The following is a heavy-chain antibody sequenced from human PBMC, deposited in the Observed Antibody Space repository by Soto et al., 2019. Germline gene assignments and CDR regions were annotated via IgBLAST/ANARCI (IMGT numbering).Heavy chain of an antibody. J-gene: IGHJ4*02. CDR3: ARRYGYSFDY. Sequence: SETLSLTCTISGGSIYNYYWSWIRQSPGKGLEWIGRILYDRNTNYNPSLKSRVSMSIDPSKNQFSLKLSSVTAADTAVYYCARRYGYSFDYWGQGNLVTVSS. V-gene: IGHV4-59*08. CDR1: GGSIYNYY. CDR2: ILYDRNT. D-gene: IGHD5-12*01.